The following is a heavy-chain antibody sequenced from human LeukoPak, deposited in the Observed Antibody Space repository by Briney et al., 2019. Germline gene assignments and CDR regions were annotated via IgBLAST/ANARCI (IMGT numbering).Heavy chain of an antibody. CDR3: ARVFPSPYSSSS. V-gene: IGHV1-18*01. J-gene: IGHJ5*02. D-gene: IGHD6-6*01. CDR1: GYTFTSYG. CDR2: ISAYNGNT. Sequence: ASVKVSCKASGYTFTSYGISWVRQAPGQGLEWMGWISAYNGNTNYAQKLQGRVTMTTDTSTSTAYMELRSLRSDDAAVYYCARVFPSPYSSSSSGQGTLVTVSS.